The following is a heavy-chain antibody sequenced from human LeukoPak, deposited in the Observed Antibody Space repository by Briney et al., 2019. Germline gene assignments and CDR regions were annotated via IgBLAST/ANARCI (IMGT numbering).Heavy chain of an antibody. D-gene: IGHD3-22*01. CDR3: ARGVYDSSGRSFDY. Sequence: PSETLSLTCAVSGGSISSGGYSWSWIRQPPGKGLEWIGYIYHSGSTYYNPSLKSRVTISVDRSKNQFSLKLSSVTAADTAVYYCARGVYDSSGRSFDYWGQGTLVTVSS. J-gene: IGHJ4*02. CDR2: IYHSGST. CDR1: GGSISSGGYS. V-gene: IGHV4-30-2*01.